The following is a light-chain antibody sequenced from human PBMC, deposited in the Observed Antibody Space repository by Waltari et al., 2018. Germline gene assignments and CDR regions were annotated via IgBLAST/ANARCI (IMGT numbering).Light chain of an antibody. Sequence: DIVMTQSPDSLAVSLGERAPIHCKSSQSVLYSSNNKNYLAWYQQKPGQPPKLLIYWASTRESGVPDRFSGSGSGTDFTLTISSLQAEDVAVYYCQQYYSTPPVTFDQGTKVEIK. J-gene: IGKJ1*01. CDR1: QSVLYSSNNKNY. CDR3: QQYYSTPPVT. CDR2: WAS. V-gene: IGKV4-1*01.